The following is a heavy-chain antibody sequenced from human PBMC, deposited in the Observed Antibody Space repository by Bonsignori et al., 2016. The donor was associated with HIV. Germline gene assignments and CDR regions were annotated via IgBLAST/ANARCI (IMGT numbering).Heavy chain of an antibody. CDR2: NFYNGPT. V-gene: IGHV4-39*01. CDR1: GGSIITTTDS. Sequence: QLQLRESGPGLVKPSETVSLTCTVSGGSIITTTDSWAWVRQTPGRGLEWIVTNFYNGPTHYNPSLESRISTSVDSSKNEFSLRLSSATAADTAFYYCARRRGNGRGYHYFDYWGQGMLVSVSS. CDR3: ARRRGNGRGYHYFDY. J-gene: IGHJ4*02. D-gene: IGHD3-22*01.